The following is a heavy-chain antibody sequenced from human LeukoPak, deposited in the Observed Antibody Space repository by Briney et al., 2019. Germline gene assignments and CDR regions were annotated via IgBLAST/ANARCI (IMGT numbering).Heavy chain of an antibody. D-gene: IGHD3-10*01. CDR3: VRGTPTPGMDY. CDR2: IDTTTGNP. V-gene: IGHV7-4-1*02. Sequence: AASVKVSCKASGYPFSAHFLNWVRQAPGQGLEWMGSIDTTTGNPRYAQDFTGRFVFSLDTSVSTAHLQITSLKADDTAAYYCVRGTPTPGMDYWGQGTQVTVSS. J-gene: IGHJ4*02. CDR1: GYPFSAHF.